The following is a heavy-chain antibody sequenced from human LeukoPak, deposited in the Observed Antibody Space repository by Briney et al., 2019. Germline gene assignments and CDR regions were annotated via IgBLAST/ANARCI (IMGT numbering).Heavy chain of an antibody. J-gene: IGHJ3*02. V-gene: IGHV3-43*01. CDR3: AKDRITIFGVVNRYDAFDI. D-gene: IGHD3-3*01. CDR2: ISWGGGST. Sequence: PGGSLRLSCAASGFTFDDYTMHWVRQAPGKGLEWVSLISWGGGSTYYADSVKGRFTISRDSSKNSLYLQMNSLRTEDTALYYCAKDRITIFGVVNRYDAFDIWGQGTMVTVSS. CDR1: GFTFDDYT.